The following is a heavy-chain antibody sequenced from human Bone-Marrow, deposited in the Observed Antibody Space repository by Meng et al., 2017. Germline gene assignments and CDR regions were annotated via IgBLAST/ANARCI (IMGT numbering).Heavy chain of an antibody. J-gene: IGHJ6*02. V-gene: IGHV3-73*01. CDR1: GFTFSGSA. CDR2: IRSKANSYAT. Sequence: GGSLRLSCAASGFTFSGSAMHWVRQASGKGLEWVGRIRSKANSYATAYAASVKGRFTISRDDSKNTAYLQMNSLKTEDTAVYYCTRHAHDSSGYYYPDYYYGMDVWGQGTTVTVSS. D-gene: IGHD3-22*01. CDR3: TRHAHDSSGYYYPDYYYGMDV.